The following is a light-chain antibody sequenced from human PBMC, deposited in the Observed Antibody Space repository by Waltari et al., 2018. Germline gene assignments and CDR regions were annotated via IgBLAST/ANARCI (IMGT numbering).Light chain of an antibody. CDR1: QSVLYSSNNKSY. V-gene: IGKV4-1*01. CDR2: WAS. Sequence: IVMTQSPDSLAVSLGESATIDRTSSQSVLYSSNNKSYLSRFQQKPGQPPKLLCYWASTRESGVPDRVSGSGSGTGFTRTISSLQAEDVAVYDGQQYCAAPWTFGQETMVEIK. CDR3: QQYCAAPWT. J-gene: IGKJ1*01.